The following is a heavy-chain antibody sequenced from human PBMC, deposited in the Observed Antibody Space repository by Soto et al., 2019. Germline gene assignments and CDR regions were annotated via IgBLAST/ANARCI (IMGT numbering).Heavy chain of an antibody. CDR1: RFSFSSHC. V-gene: IGHV3-30*03. Sequence: PGGSLRLSCAASRFSFSSHCMRWVRQAPGKGLEWVAVVTFDGSHQYYADSVKGRFTISRDNSRNMVYLQMNSLREDETAIYFCARSSISDYRGPFDLLGQGIQVIV. J-gene: IGHJ5*02. D-gene: IGHD4-4*01. CDR2: VTFDGSHQ. CDR3: ARSSISDYRGPFDL.